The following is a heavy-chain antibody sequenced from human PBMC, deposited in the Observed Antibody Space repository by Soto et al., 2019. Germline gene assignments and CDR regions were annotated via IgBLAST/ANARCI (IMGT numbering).Heavy chain of an antibody. CDR3: ARARSSSACYYGMDV. CDR2: IIPIFGTA. Sequence: QVQLVQSGAEVKKPGSSVKVSCKASGGTFSSYGISWVRQAPGQGLEWMGGIIPIFGTANYAQKFQGRVTMTADESTSTAYMELSSLRSEETAVYYCARARSSSACYYGMDVWGQGTTVTVSS. CDR1: GGTFSSYG. D-gene: IGHD6-6*01. J-gene: IGHJ6*02. V-gene: IGHV1-69*12.